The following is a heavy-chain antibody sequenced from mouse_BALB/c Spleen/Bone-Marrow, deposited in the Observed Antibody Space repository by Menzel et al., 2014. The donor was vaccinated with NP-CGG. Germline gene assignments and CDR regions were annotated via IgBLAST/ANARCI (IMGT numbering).Heavy chain of an antibody. CDR1: GYSFTAYT. D-gene: IGHD5-1*01. CDR2: INPYNGRT. J-gene: IGHJ4*01. Sequence: EVKLMKSGPELVKPGASMRISCRASGYSFTAYTMNWVKQSHGKNLEWIGLINPYNGRTSYNQKFKGKATLTVDKSSSTAYMELLSLTSEDSAVYYCASWSTTGAMDYWGQGTSVTVSS. V-gene: IGHV1-18*01. CDR3: ASWSTTGAMDY.